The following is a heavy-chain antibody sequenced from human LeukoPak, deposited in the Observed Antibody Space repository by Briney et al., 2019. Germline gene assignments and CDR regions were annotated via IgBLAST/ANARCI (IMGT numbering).Heavy chain of an antibody. CDR3: ARSPTTGATRGALDY. D-gene: IGHD1-26*01. V-gene: IGHV4-39*07. Sequence: SETLSLTCTVSGGSISSSSYYWGWIRQPPGKGLEWIGSIYYSGSTYYNPSLKSRVTISVDTSKNQFSLELSSVTAADTAVYYCARSPTTGATRGALDYWGQGTLVTVSS. J-gene: IGHJ4*02. CDR2: IYYSGST. CDR1: GGSISSSSYY.